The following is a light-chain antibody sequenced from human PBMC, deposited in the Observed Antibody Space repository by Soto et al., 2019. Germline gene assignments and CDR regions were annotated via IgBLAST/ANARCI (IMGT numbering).Light chain of an antibody. J-gene: IGLJ2*01. CDR1: SSDVGGYNY. Sequence: QSALTQPASVSGSPGQSITISCTGTSSDVGGYNYVSWYQQHPGKAPKLMIYEVSNRPSGVSNRFSGSKSGNTASLTISGLQAEDEGDYSCSSYTSSSTVVFGGGTKVTVL. V-gene: IGLV2-14*01. CDR2: EVS. CDR3: SSYTSSSTVV.